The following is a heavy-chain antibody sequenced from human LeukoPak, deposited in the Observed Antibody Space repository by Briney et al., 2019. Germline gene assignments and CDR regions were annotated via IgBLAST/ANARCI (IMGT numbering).Heavy chain of an antibody. V-gene: IGHV3-43*02. J-gene: IGHJ4*02. CDR3: VKDTYPLFDY. CDR1: GFTFDGHA. CDR2: ISGDGGST. Sequence: GGSLRLSCAASGFTFDGHAMHWVRQAPGRGLDWVSLISGDGGSTYYADSVKGRFTISRDNGKDSLYLQMNSLRTEDTALYYCVKDTYPLFDYWGQGTLVTVSS.